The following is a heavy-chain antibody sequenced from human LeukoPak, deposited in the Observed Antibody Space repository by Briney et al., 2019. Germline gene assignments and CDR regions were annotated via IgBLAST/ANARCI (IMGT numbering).Heavy chain of an antibody. CDR2: ISSSSSYI. CDR3: AREQHLYYYGMDV. J-gene: IGHJ6*02. Sequence: GGSLRLSCAASGFTVSSNYMSRVRQAPGKGLEWVSSISSSSSYIYYADSVKGRFTISRDNAKNSLYLQMNSLRAEDTAVYYCAREQHLYYYGMDVWGQGTTVTVSS. V-gene: IGHV3-21*01. D-gene: IGHD2-21*01. CDR1: GFTVSSNY.